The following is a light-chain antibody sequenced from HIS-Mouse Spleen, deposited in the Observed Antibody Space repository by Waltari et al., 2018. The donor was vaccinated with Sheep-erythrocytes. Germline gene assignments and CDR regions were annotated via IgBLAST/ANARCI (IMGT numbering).Light chain of an antibody. Sequence: QSALTQPPSASGSPGQSVTISCTGTRSDVGGYNYVSWYQQHPGKAPKLMIYEVSKRPSGVPDRFSGSKSGNTASLTVSGLQAEDEADYYCCSYAGSYNHVFATGTKVTVL. CDR2: EVS. CDR3: CSYAGSYNHV. CDR1: RSDVGGYNY. V-gene: IGLV2-8*01. J-gene: IGLJ1*01.